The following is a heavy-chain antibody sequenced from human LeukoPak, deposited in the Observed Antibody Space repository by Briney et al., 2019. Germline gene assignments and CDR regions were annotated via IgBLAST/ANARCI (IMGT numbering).Heavy chain of an antibody. J-gene: IGHJ5*02. CDR3: ARSTRSWFDP. Sequence: KPSETLSLTCSVSGGSITTFYWSWIRQPPGKGLEWIGYIYNSGSTNYNPSLKSRVTISVDTSNNQVSLKVRSVTAADTAVYYCARSTRSWFDPWGQGTLVTVSS. V-gene: IGHV4-59*01. CDR2: IYNSGST. D-gene: IGHD1-26*01. CDR1: GGSITTFY.